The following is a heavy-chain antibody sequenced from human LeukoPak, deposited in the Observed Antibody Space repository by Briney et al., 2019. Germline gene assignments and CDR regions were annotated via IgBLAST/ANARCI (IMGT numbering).Heavy chain of an antibody. J-gene: IGHJ6*02. CDR1: GGTFSSYA. D-gene: IGHD4-17*01. CDR3: ARDSTVTIEYYYGMDV. V-gene: IGHV1-69*04. Sequence: SVKVSCKASGGTFSSYAISWVRQAPGQGLEGMGRIIPILGIANYAQKFQGRVTITADKSTSTAYMELSSLRSEDTAVYYCARDSTVTIEYYYGMDVWGQGTTVTVSS. CDR2: IIPILGIA.